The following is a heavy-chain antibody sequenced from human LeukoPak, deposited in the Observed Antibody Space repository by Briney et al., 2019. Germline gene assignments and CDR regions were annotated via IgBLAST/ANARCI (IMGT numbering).Heavy chain of an antibody. CDR3: ARDRGYYDSSGYWSDYYYGMDV. J-gene: IGHJ6*02. Sequence: ETLSLTCTVSGGSISSYYWSWIRQPPGKGLEWIGYIYYSGSTNYNPSLKSRVTISVDTSKNQFSLKLSSVTAADTAVYYCARDRGYYDSSGYWSDYYYGMDVWGQGTTVTVSS. CDR1: GGSISSYY. CDR2: IYYSGST. V-gene: IGHV4-59*01. D-gene: IGHD3-22*01.